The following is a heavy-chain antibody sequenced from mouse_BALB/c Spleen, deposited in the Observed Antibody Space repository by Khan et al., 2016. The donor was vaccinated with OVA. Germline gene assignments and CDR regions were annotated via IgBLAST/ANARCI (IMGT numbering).Heavy chain of an antibody. CDR3: ARGGTYFGGYFDV. J-gene: IGHJ1*01. CDR2: IWDDGTT. Sequence: QVQLKESGPGLVAPSQSLTITCTVSGFSFTDYGVSWVRQPPGKGLEWLGVIWDDGTTNYHSDLRSRLSIIKDNSKSQVFLQLSRLQREDTATYYCARGGTYFGGYFDVWGAGTTVTVSS. V-gene: IGHV2-3*01. CDR1: GFSFTDYG. D-gene: IGHD2-10*01.